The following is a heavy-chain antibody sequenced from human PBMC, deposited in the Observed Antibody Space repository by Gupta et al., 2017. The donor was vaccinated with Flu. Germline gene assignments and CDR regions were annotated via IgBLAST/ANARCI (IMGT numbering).Heavy chain of an antibody. J-gene: IGHJ4*02. Sequence: EVQLLESGGGLVQPGGSLRLSCAASGFTFSSYAMSWVRQAPGKGLEWVSAISGSGGSTYYADSVKGRFTISRDNSKNTLYLQMNSLRAEDTAVYYCAKGQFGYSYESQPFDYWGQGTLVTGSS. D-gene: IGHD5-18*01. CDR3: AKGQFGYSYESQPFDY. CDR2: ISGSGGST. CDR1: GFTFSSYA. V-gene: IGHV3-23*01.